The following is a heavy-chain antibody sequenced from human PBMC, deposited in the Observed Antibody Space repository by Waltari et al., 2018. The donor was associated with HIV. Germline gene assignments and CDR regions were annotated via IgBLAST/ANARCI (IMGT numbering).Heavy chain of an antibody. CDR1: GFTFSNAW. J-gene: IGHJ4*02. CDR3: TTDFAVYYYGSAN. Sequence: EVQLVESGGGLVKPGGSLRLSCAASGFTFSNAWMSWVRQAPGKGLEWVGRIKTKTDGGTTDYATPVKGRFSISRDDSKNTLYLQMNSLKSEDTAVYYCTTDFAVYYYGSANWGRGTLVAVSS. V-gene: IGHV3-15*01. D-gene: IGHD3-10*01. CDR2: IKTKTDGGTT.